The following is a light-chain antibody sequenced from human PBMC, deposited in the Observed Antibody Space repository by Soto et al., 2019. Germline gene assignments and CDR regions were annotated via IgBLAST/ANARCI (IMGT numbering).Light chain of an antibody. CDR2: DHT. CDR1: AHL. CDR3: CLYVGGRTYR. J-gene: IGLJ1*01. Sequence: QSALTQPASVSGSPGPSITISCTATAHLVSWCQQALSNVPKPLSHDHTKRLSGLFSRFSRSTSGNTASLTFSGLQTEFEADYYCCLYVGGRTYRFGTATKVTVL. V-gene: IGLV2-23*01.